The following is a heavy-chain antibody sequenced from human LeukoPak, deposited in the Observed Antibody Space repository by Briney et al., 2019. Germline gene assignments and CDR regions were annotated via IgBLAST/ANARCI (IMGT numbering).Heavy chain of an antibody. D-gene: IGHD1-26*01. CDR2: IKNDGAVK. Sequence: GGSLTLSCAASGFTFSYHWMTWVRQAPGKGLEWVANIKNDGAVKYYVDSVKGRFTISRDNAKNSLYLQMNSLRAEDTAVYYCARGKGGSDYWGQGTLVTVSS. CDR3: ARGKGGSDY. CDR1: GFTFSYHW. J-gene: IGHJ4*02. V-gene: IGHV3-7*04.